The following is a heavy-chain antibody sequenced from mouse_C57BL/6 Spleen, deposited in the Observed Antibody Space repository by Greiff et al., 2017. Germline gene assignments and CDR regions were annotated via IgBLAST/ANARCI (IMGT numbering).Heavy chain of an antibody. D-gene: IGHD1-1*01. CDR3: ARWGHYYGSSYYFDY. V-gene: IGHV1-55*01. Sequence: QVHVKQPGAELVKPGASVKMSCKASGYTFTSYWITWVKQRPGQGLEWIGDIYPGSGSTNYNEKFKSKATLTVDTSSSTAYMQLSSLTSEDSAVYYCARWGHYYGSSYYFDYWGQGTTLTVSS. CDR2: IYPGSGST. J-gene: IGHJ2*01. CDR1: GYTFTSYW.